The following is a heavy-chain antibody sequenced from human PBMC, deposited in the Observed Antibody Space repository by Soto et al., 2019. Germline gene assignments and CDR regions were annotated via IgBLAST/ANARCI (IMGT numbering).Heavy chain of an antibody. CDR1: GGSINGYY. Sequence: SETLSLTCTVCGGSINGYYWTWIRQPPGKGLEWIGFIYYSGSTNYNPSLQSRVTIPLNTYKNQFSLNLSSVTAADTAMYYCARDRKGSNGLTDYWGQGALVTVSS. J-gene: IGHJ4*02. CDR3: ARDRKGSNGLTDY. D-gene: IGHD3-9*01. CDR2: IYYSGST. V-gene: IGHV4-59*01.